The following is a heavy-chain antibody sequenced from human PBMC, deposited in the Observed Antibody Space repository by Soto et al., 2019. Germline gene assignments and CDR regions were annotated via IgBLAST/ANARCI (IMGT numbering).Heavy chain of an antibody. J-gene: IGHJ4*02. V-gene: IGHV1-3*01. D-gene: IGHD2-21*02. CDR3: ARAGQSCGGDCYATHFDY. CDR2: INAGNGKT. CDR1: GYTFTTYT. Sequence: QVQLVQSGAEVKKPGASVKVSCEASGYTFTTYTIHWVRQAPGQRLEWMGWINAGNGKTKYSQNFQSRVTMTRDTSASIAYMELSSLRSEDTAVYYCARAGQSCGGDCYATHFDYWGQGTLVTVSS.